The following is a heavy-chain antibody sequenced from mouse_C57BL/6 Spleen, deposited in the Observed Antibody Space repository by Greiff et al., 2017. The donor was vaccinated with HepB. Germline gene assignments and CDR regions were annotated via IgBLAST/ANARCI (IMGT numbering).Heavy chain of an antibody. CDR3: AREITTVVAGGSY. CDR1: GYTFTDYY. CDR2: INPNNGGT. V-gene: IGHV1-26*01. J-gene: IGHJ2*01. Sequence: VQLQQSGPELVKPGASVKISCKASGYTFTDYYMNWVKQSHGKSLEWIGDINPNNGGTSYNQKFKGKATLTVDKSSSTAYMELRSLTSEDSAVYYCAREITTVVAGGSYWGQGTTLTVSS. D-gene: IGHD1-1*01.